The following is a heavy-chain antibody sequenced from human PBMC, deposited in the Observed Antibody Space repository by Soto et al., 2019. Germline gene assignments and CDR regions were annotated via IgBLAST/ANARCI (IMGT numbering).Heavy chain of an antibody. CDR1: GFTFSSYG. D-gene: IGHD1-26*01. CDR2: ISYDGSNT. Sequence: QVQLVESGGGVVQPGRSLRLSCAASGFTFSSYGMHWVRQAPGKGLEWVAIISYDGSNTYYADSVKGRFTISRDNSKNTLYLQMNSLRAEDTSVYYCAKEGGLSGSYYWGQGTLVTVSS. J-gene: IGHJ4*02. CDR3: AKEGGLSGSYY. V-gene: IGHV3-30*18.